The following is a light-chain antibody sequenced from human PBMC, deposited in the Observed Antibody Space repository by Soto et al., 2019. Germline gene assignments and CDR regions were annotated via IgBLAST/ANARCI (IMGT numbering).Light chain of an antibody. V-gene: IGKV2-28*01. Sequence: DIVMTQSPLSLPVTPGEPASISCRSSQSLLHSNGYNYLDWYLQKPGQSPQLLIYLGSNRSSGVPDRFSSSRSGTDFTLKISRVEAEDVGVYYCMQALQTPAFGQGTKVDIK. J-gene: IGKJ1*01. CDR3: MQALQTPA. CDR2: LGS. CDR1: QSLLHSNGYNY.